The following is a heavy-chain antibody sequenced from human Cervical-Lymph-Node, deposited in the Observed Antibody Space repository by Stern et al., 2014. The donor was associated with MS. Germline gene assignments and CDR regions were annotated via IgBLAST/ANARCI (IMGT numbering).Heavy chain of an antibody. CDR1: GGTFSTLD. CDR3: TRHQGGIAAS. J-gene: IGHJ5*02. D-gene: IGHD6-13*01. CDR2: ITPLLGTT. V-gene: IGHV1-69*01. Sequence: VHLVESGAGVRQPGSSMKVSCKASGGTFSTLDISWVRQTPGQGLEWLGGITPLLGTTNYARNFQGRVFITADESATTVYMELTNLTSEDTALYYCTRHQGGIAASWGQGTLVTVSS.